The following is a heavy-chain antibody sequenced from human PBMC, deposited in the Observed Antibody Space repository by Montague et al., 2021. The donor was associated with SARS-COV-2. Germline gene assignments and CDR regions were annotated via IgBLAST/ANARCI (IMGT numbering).Heavy chain of an antibody. D-gene: IGHD2-15*01. CDR1: GGSISSGSYY. V-gene: IGHV4-61*02. Sequence: TLSLTCTVSGGSISSGSYYWSWIRQPAGKGLEWIGRIYTSGSTNYNPSLKSRVTISVDTSKNQFSLKLSSVTAADTAVYYCAGGPAATYYYGMDVGGQGTTVTVSS. CDR3: AGGPAATYYYGMDV. J-gene: IGHJ6*02. CDR2: IYTSGST.